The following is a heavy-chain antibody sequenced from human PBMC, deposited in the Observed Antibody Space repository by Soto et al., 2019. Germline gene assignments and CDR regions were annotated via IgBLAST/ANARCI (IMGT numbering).Heavy chain of an antibody. CDR1: GFTFSSYA. CDR2: ISGSGGST. J-gene: IGHJ4*02. CDR3: ASRSSSWYFAY. V-gene: IGHV3-23*01. Sequence: EVQLLESGGGLVQPGGSLRLSCAASGFTFSSYAMNWVRQAPGKGLEWVSVISGSGGSTYYADSVKGRFTISRDNSKNQLYLQMNSLRAEDTAVYYCASRSSSWYFAYWGQGTLVTVSS. D-gene: IGHD6-13*01.